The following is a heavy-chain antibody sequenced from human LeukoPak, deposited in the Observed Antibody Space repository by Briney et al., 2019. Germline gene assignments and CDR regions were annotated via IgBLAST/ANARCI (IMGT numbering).Heavy chain of an antibody. V-gene: IGHV4-61*02. CDR2: IYTSGST. CDR1: GGSISSGSYY. D-gene: IGHD1-26*01. Sequence: SEPLSLTRTVSGGSISSGSYYWRWIRQPAGKVLEWIGRIYTSGSTNYNPSLKSRVTISVDTSKNQFSLKLSSVTAADTAVYYCARANSGSFDYWGQGTLVTVSS. J-gene: IGHJ4*02. CDR3: ARANSGSFDY.